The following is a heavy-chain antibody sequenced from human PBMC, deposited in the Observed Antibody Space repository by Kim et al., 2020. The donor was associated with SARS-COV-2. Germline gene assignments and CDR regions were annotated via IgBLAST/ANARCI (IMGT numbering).Heavy chain of an antibody. CDR3: ARGGYGGKSFDS. CDR1: GFIFSDYW. D-gene: IGHD2-15*01. CDR2: IKSDGTYT. V-gene: IGHV3-74*01. Sequence: GGSLRLSCAASGFIFSDYWMHWVRQAPEKGLVWVSRIKSDGTYTTYADSVKGRFTISRDNAKNTLDLQMNSLRAEDTAVYYCARGGYGGKSFDSWGQGTLVTVSS. J-gene: IGHJ4*02.